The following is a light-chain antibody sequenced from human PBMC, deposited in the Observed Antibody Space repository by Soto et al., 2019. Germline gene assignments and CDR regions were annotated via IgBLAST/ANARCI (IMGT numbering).Light chain of an antibody. Sequence: EIVMTQSPATLSVSPGERATLSCRASQSVSSNLAWYQQKPGQAPRLLIYGASTRATGLLARFSGSGSGTDFTLTISRLEPEDFVVYHCQQYGDLPPTFGQGTKVDIK. CDR3: QQYGDLPPT. CDR1: QSVSSN. J-gene: IGKJ1*01. CDR2: GAS. V-gene: IGKV3-15*01.